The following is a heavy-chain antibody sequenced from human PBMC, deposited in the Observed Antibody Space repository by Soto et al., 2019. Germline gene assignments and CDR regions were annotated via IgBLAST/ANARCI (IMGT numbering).Heavy chain of an antibody. V-gene: IGHV4-39*01. J-gene: IGHJ5*02. CDR3: ARQVPAAIRLGGFDP. D-gene: IGHD2-2*02. CDR1: GGSISRSTDY. CDR2: IYYSGST. Sequence: SETLSLTCTVSGGSISRSTDYWGWIRQPPGKGLEWIGRIYYSGSTYYRPSLKSRVTISVDTSKNQFSLKLSSVTAADTAVYYCARQVPAAIRLGGFDPWGQGTLVTVS.